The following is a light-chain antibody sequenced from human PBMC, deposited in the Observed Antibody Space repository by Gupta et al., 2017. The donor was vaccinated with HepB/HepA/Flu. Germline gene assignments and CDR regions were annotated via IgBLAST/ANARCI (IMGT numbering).Light chain of an antibody. Sequence: DIALTQSRSSLPASVGDRVTFACQASRDIRKFLNWFQQKPGKAPILLVYGVSNLEAGVPSRFSASGHGTEFTLTINSLQPEDSATYYCQQYDNLPYTFGQGTKLEI. V-gene: IGKV1-33*01. J-gene: IGKJ2*01. CDR2: GVS. CDR3: QQYDNLPYT. CDR1: RDIRKF.